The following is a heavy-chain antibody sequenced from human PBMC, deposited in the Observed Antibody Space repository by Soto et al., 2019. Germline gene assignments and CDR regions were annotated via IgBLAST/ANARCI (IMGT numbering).Heavy chain of an antibody. CDR2: MNPNSGNT. CDR1: GYTFTSYD. Sequence: ASVKVSCKASGYTFTSYDINWVRQATGQGLEWMGWMNPNSGNTGYAQKFQGRVTMTRDTSISTAYMELSSLRSEDTAVYYCARQWELSGYYYGMDVWGQGATVTVSS. J-gene: IGHJ6*02. D-gene: IGHD1-26*01. CDR3: ARQWELSGYYYGMDV. V-gene: IGHV1-8*01.